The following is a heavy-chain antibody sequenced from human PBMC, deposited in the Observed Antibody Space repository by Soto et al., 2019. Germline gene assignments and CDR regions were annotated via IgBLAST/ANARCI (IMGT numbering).Heavy chain of an antibody. CDR1: GFTFSSYG. V-gene: IGHV3-30*18. CDR2: ISYDGSNK. CDR3: AKGRTGYSSSWFLDY. D-gene: IGHD6-13*01. Sequence: QVQLVESGGGVVQPGRSLRLSCAASGFTFSSYGMHWVRQAPGKGLEWVAVISYDGSNKYYADSVKGRFTISRDNSKNTLYLQMNSLRAEDTAVYYCAKGRTGYSSSWFLDYWGQGTLVTVSS. J-gene: IGHJ4*02.